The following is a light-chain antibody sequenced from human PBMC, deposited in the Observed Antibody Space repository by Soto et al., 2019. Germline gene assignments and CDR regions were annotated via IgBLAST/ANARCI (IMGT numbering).Light chain of an antibody. J-gene: IGKJ5*01. CDR2: GAS. CDR1: QSVSSN. CDR3: QQHNNWPSIT. Sequence: EIVMTQSPATLSVSPGERATLSCRASQSVSSNLAWYQQKPGQAPRLLIYGASTRATGIPARFSGSGSGTEFTLTISSLQSEDFAVYDCQQHNNWPSITFGQGTRLEIK. V-gene: IGKV3-15*01.